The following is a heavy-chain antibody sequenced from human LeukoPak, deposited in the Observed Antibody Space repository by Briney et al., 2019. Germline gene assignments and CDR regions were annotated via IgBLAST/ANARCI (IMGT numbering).Heavy chain of an antibody. D-gene: IGHD2-21*02. J-gene: IGHJ4*02. CDR1: GYTFTGYY. CDR3: ATDRAYCGGDCYPTVFDY. Sequence: ASVKVSCKASGYTFTGYYMHRVRQAPGQGLEWMGWINPNSGGTNYAQKFQGRVTMTRDTSISTAYMELSRLRSDDTAVYYCATDRAYCGGDCYPTVFDYWGQGTLVTVSS. CDR2: INPNSGGT. V-gene: IGHV1-2*02.